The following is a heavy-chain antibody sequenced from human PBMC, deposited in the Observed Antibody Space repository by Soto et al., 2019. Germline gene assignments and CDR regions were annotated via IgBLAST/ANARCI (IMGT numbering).Heavy chain of an antibody. CDR2: ISWNSGSI. V-gene: IGHV3-9*01. J-gene: IGHJ4*02. CDR3: AKDGGYVAAGWY. CDR1: GFTLDDYA. Sequence: DVQLVESGGGLVQPGRSLRLSCAASGFTLDDYAMHWVRQAPGKGLEWVSGISWNSGSIGYADSVKGRFTISRDNAKNSLYLQMNSLRAEDTALYYCAKDGGYVAAGWYWGQGTLVTVSS. D-gene: IGHD5-12*01.